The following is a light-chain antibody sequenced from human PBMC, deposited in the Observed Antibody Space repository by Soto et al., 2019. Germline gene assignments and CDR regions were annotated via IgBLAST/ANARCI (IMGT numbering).Light chain of an antibody. CDR1: QSISSW. V-gene: IGKV1-5*03. Sequence: DIQLTQSPSTLSASVGDTVTITCRASQSISSWLAWYQQKPGKAPKLLIYKASTLESGVPSRFRGSGSVTEFTLTITSLQADDFATYYCHQSSSFWTFAQGSKADI. J-gene: IGKJ1*01. CDR3: HQSSSFWT. CDR2: KAS.